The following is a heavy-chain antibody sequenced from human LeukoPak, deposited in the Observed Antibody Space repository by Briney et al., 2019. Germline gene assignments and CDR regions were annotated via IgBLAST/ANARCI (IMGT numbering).Heavy chain of an antibody. J-gene: IGHJ6*02. CDR2: IYYSGST. CDR3: ARHWGYYYYYGMDV. D-gene: IGHD3-16*01. Sequence: SETLSFTCTVSGGSISSYYWSWIRQPPGKGMEWIGYIYYSGSTNYNPSLKSRVTISVDTSKNQFSLKLSSVTAADTAVYYCARHWGYYYYYGMDVWGQGTTVTVSS. CDR1: GGSISSYY. V-gene: IGHV4-59*08.